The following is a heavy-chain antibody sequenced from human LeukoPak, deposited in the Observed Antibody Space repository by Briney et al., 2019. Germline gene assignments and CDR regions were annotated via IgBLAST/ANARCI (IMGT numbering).Heavy chain of an antibody. J-gene: IGHJ4*02. V-gene: IGHV3-21*01. Sequence: GGSLRLSCAASGFTFSSYSMNWVRQAPGKGLEWVSSISSGSSYIYYADSVKGRFTISRDNAKNSLYLQMNSLRAEDTAVYYCARDHPAVADFDYWGQGTLVTVSS. CDR2: ISSGSSYI. CDR1: GFTFSSYS. D-gene: IGHD6-19*01. CDR3: ARDHPAVADFDY.